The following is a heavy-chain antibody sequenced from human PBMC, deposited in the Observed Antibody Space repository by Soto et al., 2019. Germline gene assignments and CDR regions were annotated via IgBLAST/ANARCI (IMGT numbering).Heavy chain of an antibody. V-gene: IGHV1-2*02. CDR1: GYTFSVYH. CDR2: VHPNSGGT. CDR3: AKELRRGMDV. Sequence: QVHLVQSGAEVKQPGASVKVSCKASGYTFSVYHMHWVRQAPGQGLEWMGWVHPNSGGTNYAQSFEGRVTMTRDTSSNTAYMEVSRLTSDDTAVYYCAKELRRGMDVWGQGTTVTVSS. D-gene: IGHD4-17*01. J-gene: IGHJ6*02.